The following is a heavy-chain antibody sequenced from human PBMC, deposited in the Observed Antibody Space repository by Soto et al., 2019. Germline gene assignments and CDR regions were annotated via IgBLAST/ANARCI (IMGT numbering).Heavy chain of an antibody. J-gene: IGHJ4*02. D-gene: IGHD5-12*01. CDR2: ISYNGVSV. CDR1: GFTFDDYA. Sequence: EVQLVESGGGLVQPGRSLRLSCAASGFTFDDYAMHWVRQAPGKGLEWVSGISYNGVSVGYADSVKGRFTISRDNAKNSLFLHMHSLRAEDTALYYCAKGLDIVATGGFDSWGQGTLVTVSS. V-gene: IGHV3-9*01. CDR3: AKGLDIVATGGFDS.